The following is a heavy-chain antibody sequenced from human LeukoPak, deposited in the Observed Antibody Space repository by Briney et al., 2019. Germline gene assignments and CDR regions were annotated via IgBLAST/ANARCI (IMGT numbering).Heavy chain of an antibody. CDR3: ARADGSCYDY. CDR1: GGSFSGYY. Sequence: SETLSLTCAVYGGSFSGYYWSWIRQPPGKGLEWIGEINHSGSTNYNPSLKSRVTISVDTSKNQFSLKLSSVTAADTAVYYCARADGSCYDYWGQGTLVTVSS. V-gene: IGHV4-34*01. J-gene: IGHJ4*02. CDR2: INHSGST. D-gene: IGHD6-13*01.